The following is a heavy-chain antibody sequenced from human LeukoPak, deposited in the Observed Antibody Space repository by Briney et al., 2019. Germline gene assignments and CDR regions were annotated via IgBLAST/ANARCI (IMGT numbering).Heavy chain of an antibody. CDR3: ARGRGVHDSHTYDYFDY. CDR2: INPAGGST. Sequence: VASVKVSCKASGYTFISYGIGWVRQAPGQGLEWMGIINPAGGSTTYAQKFQGSRLTLTRDTSTSTVYMELSSLRSEDTAVYYCARGRGVHDSHTYDYFDYWGQGSLVTVSS. V-gene: IGHV1-46*01. CDR1: GYTFISYG. J-gene: IGHJ4*02. D-gene: IGHD3-22*01.